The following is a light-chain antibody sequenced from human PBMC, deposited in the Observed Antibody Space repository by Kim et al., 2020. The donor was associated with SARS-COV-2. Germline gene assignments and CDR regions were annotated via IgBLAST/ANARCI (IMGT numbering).Light chain of an antibody. Sequence: ALGHTVRITCQGDSLRRYYASWYQQKPGQAPVLVSYGKNNRPSGIPDRFSGSSSGNTASLTITGAQAEDEADYYCNSRDSSGNHLVFGGGTQLTVL. CDR1: SLRRYY. V-gene: IGLV3-19*01. J-gene: IGLJ3*02. CDR2: GKN. CDR3: NSRDSSGNHLV.